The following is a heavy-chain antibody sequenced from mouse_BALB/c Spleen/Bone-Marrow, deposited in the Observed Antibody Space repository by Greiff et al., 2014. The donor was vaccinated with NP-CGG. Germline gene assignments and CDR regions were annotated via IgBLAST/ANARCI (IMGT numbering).Heavy chain of an antibody. Sequence: VKLMESGPELVKPGALVKITCKASGYTFTSYDINWVKQRPGQGLEWIGWIYPGDGSTKYNEKFKGKATLTADKSSSTAYMQLSSLTSENSAVYFCARNGNYRYAMDYWGQGTSVTVSS. CDR1: GYTFTSYD. CDR2: IYPGDGST. V-gene: IGHV1S56*01. CDR3: ARNGNYRYAMDY. J-gene: IGHJ4*01. D-gene: IGHD2-1*01.